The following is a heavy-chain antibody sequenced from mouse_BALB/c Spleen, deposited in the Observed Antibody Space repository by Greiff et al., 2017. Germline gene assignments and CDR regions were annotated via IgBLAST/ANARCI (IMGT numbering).Heavy chain of an antibody. V-gene: IGHV5-9-3*01. CDR2: ISSGGSYT. D-gene: IGHD1-1*01. CDR1: GFTFSSYA. Sequence: EVQGVESGGGLVKPGGSLKLSCAASGFTFSSYAMPWVRQTPEKRLEWVATISSGGSYTYYPDSVKGRITSSRDNAKNTLCLQMRNLRSEDTAMYDCARHEISAVQSWFAYWGQGTLVTVSA. J-gene: IGHJ3*01. CDR3: ARHEISAVQSWFAY.